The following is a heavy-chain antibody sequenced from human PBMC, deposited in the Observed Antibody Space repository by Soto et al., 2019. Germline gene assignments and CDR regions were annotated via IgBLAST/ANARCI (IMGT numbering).Heavy chain of an antibody. D-gene: IGHD1-26*01. CDR2: IYYSGST. CDR1: GGSMSSYY. CDR3: ARQSPSTMGATTLFHGFDY. J-gene: IGHJ4*02. Sequence: PSETLSLTCTVSGGSMSSYYWSWIRQPPGKGLEWIGYIYYSGSTNYNPSLKSRVTISVDTSKNQFSLKLSSVTAADTAVYYCARQSPSTMGATTLFHGFDYWGQGTLVTVSS. V-gene: IGHV4-59*08.